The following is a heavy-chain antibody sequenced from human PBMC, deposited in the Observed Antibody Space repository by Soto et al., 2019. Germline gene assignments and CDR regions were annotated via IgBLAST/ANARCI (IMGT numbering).Heavy chain of an antibody. J-gene: IGHJ6*02. CDR1: GFTFSSYG. CDR2: ISYDGSNK. Sequence: PGGSLRLSCAASGFTFSSYGMHWVRQAPGKGLEWVAVISYDGSNKYYADSVKGRFTISRDNSKNTLYLQMNSLRAEDTAVYYCANVGFGYDILTGYYRDPYYYGMDVWGQGTTVTVSS. V-gene: IGHV3-30*18. D-gene: IGHD3-9*01. CDR3: ANVGFGYDILTGYYRDPYYYGMDV.